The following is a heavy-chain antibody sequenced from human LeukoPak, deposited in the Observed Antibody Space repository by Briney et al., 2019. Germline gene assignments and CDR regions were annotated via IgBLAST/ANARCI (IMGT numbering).Heavy chain of an antibody. CDR2: ISAYNGNT. Sequence: ASVKVSCKASGYTFTSYGISWVRQAPGQGLEWMGWISAYNGNTNYAQKLQGRVTMTTDTSTSTAYMELRSLRSDDTAVYYCARTYPQYYYGAGRSLGAFDYWGQGNLVTVSS. D-gene: IGHD3-10*01. J-gene: IGHJ4*02. V-gene: IGHV1-18*01. CDR1: GYTFTSYG. CDR3: ARTYPQYYYGAGRSLGAFDY.